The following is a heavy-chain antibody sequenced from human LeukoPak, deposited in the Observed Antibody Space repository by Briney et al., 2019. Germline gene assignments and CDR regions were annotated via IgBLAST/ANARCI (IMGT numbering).Heavy chain of an antibody. Sequence: PEDGETIYAQKFQGRVTMTEDTSTDTAYMELSSLRSEDTAVYYCATAYCSSTSCRGGYFDYWGQGTLVTVSS. J-gene: IGHJ4*02. D-gene: IGHD2-2*01. CDR2: PEDGET. CDR3: ATAYCSSTSCRGGYFDY. V-gene: IGHV1-24*01.